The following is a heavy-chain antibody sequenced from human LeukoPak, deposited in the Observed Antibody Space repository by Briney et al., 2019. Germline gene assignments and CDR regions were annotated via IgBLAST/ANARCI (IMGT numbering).Heavy chain of an antibody. J-gene: IGHJ3*02. D-gene: IGHD3-10*01. Sequence: GGSLRLSCAASGFTFSSYEMNWVRQAPGKGLEWVSYISSSGSTIYYADSVKGRFTISRGNAKNSLYLQMNSLRAEDTAVYYCARGTMVRGPLSAFDIWGQGTMVTVSS. CDR1: GFTFSSYE. CDR2: ISSSGSTI. CDR3: ARGTMVRGPLSAFDI. V-gene: IGHV3-48*03.